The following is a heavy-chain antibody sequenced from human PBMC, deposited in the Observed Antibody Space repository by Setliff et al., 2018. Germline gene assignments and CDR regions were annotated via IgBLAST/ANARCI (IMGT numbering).Heavy chain of an antibody. J-gene: IGHJ6*02. CDR3: AKDMGAPSNGMDV. V-gene: IGHV4-38-2*02. Sequence: SETLSLTCTVSGYSISSGYNWAWVRQPPGKGLEWIGSIYHDGTTHYNPSLKSRLTISRDNSKNSLYLQMNSLRTEDTALYYCAKDMGAPSNGMDVWGQGTTVTVSS. D-gene: IGHD1-26*01. CDR1: GYSISSGYN. CDR2: IYHDGTT.